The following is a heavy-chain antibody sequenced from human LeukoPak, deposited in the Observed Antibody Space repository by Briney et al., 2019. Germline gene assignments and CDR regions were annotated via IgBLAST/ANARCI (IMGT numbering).Heavy chain of an antibody. Sequence: GGSLRLSCAASGFTFSSYSMNWVRQAPGKGLEWVSYISSSSKTIYYADSVRGRFTISRDNSKNTLYLQMNSLRAEDTAVYYCAKDKYSSSPFDYWGQGTLVTVSS. CDR2: ISSSSKTI. D-gene: IGHD6-6*01. CDR1: GFTFSSYS. V-gene: IGHV3-48*01. CDR3: AKDKYSSSPFDY. J-gene: IGHJ4*02.